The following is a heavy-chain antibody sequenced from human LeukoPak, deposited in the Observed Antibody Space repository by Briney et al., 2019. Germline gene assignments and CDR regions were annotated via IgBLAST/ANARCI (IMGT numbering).Heavy chain of an antibody. D-gene: IGHD6-19*01. CDR2: IYSGGST. CDR3: AREVAVAGTGYNWFDP. Sequence: GGSLRLSXAASGFTVSSNYMSWVRQAPGKGMEWVSGIYSGGSTYYADSVKGRFTISRDNSKNTLYLQMNSLRAEDTAVYYCAREVAVAGTGYNWFDPWGQGTLVTVSS. CDR1: GFTVSSNY. J-gene: IGHJ5*02. V-gene: IGHV3-53*01.